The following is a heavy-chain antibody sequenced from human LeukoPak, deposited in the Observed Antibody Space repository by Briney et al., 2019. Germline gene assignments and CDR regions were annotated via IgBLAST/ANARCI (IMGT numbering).Heavy chain of an antibody. CDR2: IIPIFGTA. V-gene: IGHV1-69*06. Sequence: GASVKVSCKASGGAFTSYAISWVRQAPGQGLEWMGGIIPIFGTANYAQKFQGRVTITADKSTSTAYMELSSLRSEDTAVYYCATQLERLGYFDYWGQGTLVTVSS. J-gene: IGHJ4*02. CDR1: GGAFTSYA. CDR3: ATQLERLGYFDY. D-gene: IGHD1-1*01.